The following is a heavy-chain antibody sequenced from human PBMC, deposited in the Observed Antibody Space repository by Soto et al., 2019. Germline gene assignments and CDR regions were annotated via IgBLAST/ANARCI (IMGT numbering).Heavy chain of an antibody. V-gene: IGHV2-5*02. Sequence: QITLKESGPTLVKPTQTLTLTCTFSGFSLSTSGVGVGWIRQPPGKALEWPALIYWDDDKRYSPSLKSRLTITKDTSKNQVVLTITNMDPVDTARYYCAHAHRRSEGFDPWGQGTLVTVSS. J-gene: IGHJ5*02. CDR3: AHAHRRSEGFDP. CDR1: GFSLSTSGVG. CDR2: IYWDDDK.